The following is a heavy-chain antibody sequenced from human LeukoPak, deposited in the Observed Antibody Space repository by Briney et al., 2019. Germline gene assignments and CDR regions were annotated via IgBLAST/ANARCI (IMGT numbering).Heavy chain of an antibody. CDR3: ARDWSGWYVTDY. Sequence: GGSLRLSCAASGFTFSIHAMHWVRQAPGKGLEWVAVITHDGGNNHYADSVKGRFTISRDNSKNTLYLQMNSLRTEDTAVYYCARDWSGWYVTDYWGQGTLVTVSP. CDR2: ITHDGGNN. CDR1: GFTFSIHA. D-gene: IGHD6-19*01. V-gene: IGHV3-30-3*01. J-gene: IGHJ4*02.